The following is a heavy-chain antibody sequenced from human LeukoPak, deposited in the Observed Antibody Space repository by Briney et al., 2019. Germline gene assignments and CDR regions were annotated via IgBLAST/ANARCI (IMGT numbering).Heavy chain of an antibody. CDR1: GFTFSDYA. J-gene: IGHJ4*02. CDR2: FSTNSGA. Sequence: GGSLRLSCAASGFTFSDYAMSWVRQAPGKGLEWVSIFSTNSGALYATSVKGRFTTSRDNSRNTLYLQMDSLGVDDTAIYYCAKDRYFDYSTFDYWGQGTLVTVSS. V-gene: IGHV3-23*01. D-gene: IGHD3-9*01. CDR3: AKDRYFDYSTFDY.